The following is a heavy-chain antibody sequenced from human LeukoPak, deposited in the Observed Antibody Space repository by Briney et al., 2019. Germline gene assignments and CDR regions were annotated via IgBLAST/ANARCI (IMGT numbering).Heavy chain of an antibody. CDR1: GFTFGDYG. J-gene: IGHJ4*02. Sequence: GGSLRLSCAASGFTFGDYGMNWVRQVPGKGLEWVSGINWIGGSTGYGDSVKGRFTISRDNAKNSLYLQMNSLRAEDTAVYYCARTDMGATDYWGQGTLVTVSS. CDR3: ARTDMGATDY. V-gene: IGHV3-20*04. D-gene: IGHD1-26*01. CDR2: INWIGGST.